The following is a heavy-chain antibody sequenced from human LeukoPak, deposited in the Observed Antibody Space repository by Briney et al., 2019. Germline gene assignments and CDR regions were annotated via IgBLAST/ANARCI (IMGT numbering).Heavy chain of an antibody. CDR3: ARGRYCYGSGSYYTGEYYFDY. CDR2: IWYDGSNK. V-gene: IGHV3-33*01. Sequence: GGSLRLSCAASGFTFSSYGMHWVRQAPGKGLEWVAVIWYDGSNKYYADSVKGRFTISRDNSKNTLYLQMNSLRAEDTAVYYCARGRYCYGSGSYYTGEYYFDYWGQGTLVTVSS. CDR1: GFTFSSYG. D-gene: IGHD3-10*01. J-gene: IGHJ4*02.